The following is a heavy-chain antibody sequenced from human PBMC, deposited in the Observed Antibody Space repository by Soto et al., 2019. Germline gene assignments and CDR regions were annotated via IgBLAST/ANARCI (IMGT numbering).Heavy chain of an antibody. CDR1: GGSISSYY. CDR2: FYYSGST. V-gene: IGHV4-59*08. Sequence: SETLSLTCTVSGGSISSYYWSWIRQLPGKGLEWIGYFYYSGSTNYNPSLKSRVTISVDTSKNQFSLKLSFVTAADTAVYYCARRYGYSIHYSGQGTLVTVSS. CDR3: ARRYGYSIHY. D-gene: IGHD6-13*01. J-gene: IGHJ4*02.